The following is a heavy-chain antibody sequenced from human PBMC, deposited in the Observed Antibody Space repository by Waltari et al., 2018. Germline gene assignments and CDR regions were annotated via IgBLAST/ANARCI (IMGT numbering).Heavy chain of an antibody. CDR1: GFMVSGNY. J-gene: IGHJ4*02. Sequence: EVQLVESGGGSIQRGGSLRLSCAASGFMVSGNYMTWVRRAPGKGLEWVSVIYSGGESYYADSVKGRFTVSRDNARNTLYLQMNNLRAEDTALYYCARGGYSNIVGATWGFDDWGQGTPVTVSS. D-gene: IGHD1-26*01. V-gene: IGHV3-53*01. CDR3: ARGGYSNIVGATWGFDD. CDR2: IYSGGES.